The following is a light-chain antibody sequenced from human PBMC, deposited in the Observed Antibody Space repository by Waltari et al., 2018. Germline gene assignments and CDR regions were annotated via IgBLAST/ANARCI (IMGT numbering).Light chain of an antibody. CDR3: QSYDSSLSVV. Sequence: QSVLTQPPSVSGAPGQRVTISCTGSSPNIGAGYDVHWYQQLPGTAPKLLIYGNSNRPSGFPDRFSGSKSGTSASLAITGLQAEDEADYYCQSYDSSLSVVFGGGTKLTVL. CDR1: SPNIGAGYD. CDR2: GNS. J-gene: IGLJ2*01. V-gene: IGLV1-40*01.